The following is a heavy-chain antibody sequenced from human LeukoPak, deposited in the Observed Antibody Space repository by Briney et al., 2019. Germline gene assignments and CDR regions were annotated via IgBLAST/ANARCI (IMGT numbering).Heavy chain of an antibody. J-gene: IGHJ4*02. V-gene: IGHV6-1*01. D-gene: IGHD3-9*01. Sequence: SQTLSLTCAISGESVSSNGPAWNWIRQSPSRGLEWLGRTYFRSKWSNDFAVSVKDRITFNTDTSNNQVSLHLTSVSPEDTAVYYCARTVATYYDILTGYDVFDSWGQGTLVTVSS. CDR3: ARTVATYYDILTGYDVFDS. CDR2: TYFRSKWSN. CDR1: GESVSSNGPA.